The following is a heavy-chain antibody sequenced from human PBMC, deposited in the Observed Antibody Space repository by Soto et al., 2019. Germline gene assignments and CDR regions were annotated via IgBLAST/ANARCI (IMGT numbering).Heavy chain of an antibody. J-gene: IGHJ4*02. D-gene: IGHD2-21*02. V-gene: IGHV1-46*01. CDR1: GDTFTDYY. CDR2: VNPSGGHT. CDR3: ARGGHVVVVTAALDY. Sequence: QVQLVQSGAEVKKPGASVKVSCKASGDTFTDYYIHWVRQAPGQGLEWMGTVNPSGGHTTYAQHFLGRMTMTRDTSTITLYMELTSLTSEDTALYYCARGGHVVVVTAALDYWGQGTLVTVSS.